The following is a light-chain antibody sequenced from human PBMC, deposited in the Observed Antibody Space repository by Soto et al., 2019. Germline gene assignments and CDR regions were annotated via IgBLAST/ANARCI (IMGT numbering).Light chain of an antibody. CDR3: SSYASSSILV. Sequence: QSALTQPASVSGSPGQSITISCTGTSSDVGGYHYVSWYQQHPGKAPKLMIYDVSYRPSGVSNRFSGSKSGTTASLTISGLQTEDAADYYCSSYASSSILVFGGGTKLTVL. V-gene: IGLV2-14*03. J-gene: IGLJ2*01. CDR1: SSDVGGYHY. CDR2: DVS.